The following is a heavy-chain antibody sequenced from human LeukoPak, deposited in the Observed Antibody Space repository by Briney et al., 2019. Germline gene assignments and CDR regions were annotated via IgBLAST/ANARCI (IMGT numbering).Heavy chain of an antibody. V-gene: IGHV1-69*13. CDR3: ARIAGWLQFRYYFDY. Sequence: SVKVSCKASGGTFSNYAISWVRQAPGQGLEWMGGIIPIFGTANYAQKFQGRVTITADESTSTAYMELSSLRSEDTAVYYCARIAGWLQFRYYFDYWGQGTLVTVSS. D-gene: IGHD5-24*01. CDR2: IIPIFGTA. J-gene: IGHJ4*02. CDR1: GGTFSNYA.